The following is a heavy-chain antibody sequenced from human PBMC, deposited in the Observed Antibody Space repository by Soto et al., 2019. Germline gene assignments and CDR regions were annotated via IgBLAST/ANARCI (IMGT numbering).Heavy chain of an antibody. D-gene: IGHD2-8*01. J-gene: IGHJ6*02. CDR3: ARDRCTTAKCYTHHLDV. Sequence: QGQLVQSGGEVTKPGASVKVSCNSSGYTFTSYGISWVRQAPGQGLEWMGWISPYSGHTKEAQKVQCRVTLTTETSTGTAYMELTSLASDDTAVYYCARDRCTTAKCYTHHLDVWGQGTTVTVSS. CDR2: ISPYSGHT. CDR1: GYTFTSYG. V-gene: IGHV1-18*04.